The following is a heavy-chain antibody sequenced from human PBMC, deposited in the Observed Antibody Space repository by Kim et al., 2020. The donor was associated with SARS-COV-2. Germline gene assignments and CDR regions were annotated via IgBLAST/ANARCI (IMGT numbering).Heavy chain of an antibody. CDR2: ISWNSGSI. D-gene: IGHD6-13*01. CDR3: GAQMATYSSSWPVDY. CDR1: GFTFDDYA. V-gene: IGHV3-9*01. Sequence: GGSLRLSCAASGFTFDDYAMHWVRQAPGKGLEWVSGISWNSGSIGYADSVKGRFTISRDNAKNSLYLQMNSLRAEDTALYYCGAQMATYSSSWPVDYWGQGTLVTVSS. J-gene: IGHJ4*02.